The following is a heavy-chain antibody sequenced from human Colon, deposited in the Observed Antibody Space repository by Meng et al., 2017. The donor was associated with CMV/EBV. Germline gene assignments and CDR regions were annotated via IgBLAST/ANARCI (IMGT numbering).Heavy chain of an antibody. D-gene: IGHD2/OR15-2a*01. J-gene: IGHJ4*02. CDR2: IYDTEIT. CDR3: AKSRSSTPGIVDD. CDR1: GVSVTSGAYH. Sequence: GRLRASGPGLAKTPAPPLLTFIVSGVSVTSGAYHWSWIRRYPGKGLEWIEYIYDTEITIYNPSLKSRVTIFLETSKNQFSLNLNSMTTADTAVYYCAKSRSSTPGIVDDWGQGTLVTVSS. V-gene: IGHV4-61*08.